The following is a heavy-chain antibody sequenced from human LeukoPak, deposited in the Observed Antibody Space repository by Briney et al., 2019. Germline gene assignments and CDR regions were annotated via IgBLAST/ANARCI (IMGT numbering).Heavy chain of an antibody. CDR3: ARLNWNDVWFDP. CDR2: IYYTGTT. J-gene: IGHJ5*02. Sequence: SETLSLTCTVSGGSIRSNGYYWGWIRQPPGKGLEWIGSIYYTGTTYYNPSRKGRVTISVDMSKNQFSLKLSSVTAADTAVYYCARLNWNDVWFDPWGQGTLVTVSS. CDR1: GGSIRSNGYY. D-gene: IGHD1-1*01. V-gene: IGHV4-39*01.